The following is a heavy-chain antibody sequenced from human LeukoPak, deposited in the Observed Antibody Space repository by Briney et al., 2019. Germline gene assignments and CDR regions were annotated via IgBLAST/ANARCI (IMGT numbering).Heavy chain of an antibody. V-gene: IGHV3-23*01. CDR3: ARESSGVQYFFDY. CDR1: GFTFSSYA. Sequence: PGGSLRLSCAASGFTFSSYAMSWVRQAPGKGLEWVSAISESGGFTRHADSVKGRFTISRDNSKNTLYLQMSSLRAEDTAVYSCARESSGVQYFFDYWGQGTLVTVSS. J-gene: IGHJ4*02. D-gene: IGHD3-10*01. CDR2: ISESGGFT.